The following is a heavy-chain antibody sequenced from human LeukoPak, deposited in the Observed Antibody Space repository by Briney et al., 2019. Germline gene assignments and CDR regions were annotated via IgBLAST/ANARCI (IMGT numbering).Heavy chain of an antibody. CDR2: IYYSGST. D-gene: IGHD1-7*01. CDR3: ARDRNYLLDY. CDR1: GGSISSYY. Sequence: SETLSLTCTASGGSISSYYWSRIRQPPGKGLEWIGYIYYSGSTNYNPSLKSRVTISVDTSKNQFSLKLSSVTAADTAAYYCARDRNYLLDYWGQGTLVTVSS. J-gene: IGHJ4*02. V-gene: IGHV4-59*01.